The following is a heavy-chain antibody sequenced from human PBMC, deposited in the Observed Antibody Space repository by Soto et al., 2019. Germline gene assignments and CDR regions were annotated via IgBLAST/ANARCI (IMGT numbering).Heavy chain of an antibody. CDR2: ISPSSGYT. Sequence: GASVKVSCKSSGYRFTNYVFCWVRQVPGQGLEWMGYISPSSGYTTYAPNLQERVIMTTDSSTTTVYMELRSLTSDDTAVYYCAREMWTRSGPQNFFDSWGQGALVTVPS. J-gene: IGHJ4*02. V-gene: IGHV1-18*01. D-gene: IGHD6-25*01. CDR3: AREMWTRSGPQNFFDS. CDR1: GYRFTNYV.